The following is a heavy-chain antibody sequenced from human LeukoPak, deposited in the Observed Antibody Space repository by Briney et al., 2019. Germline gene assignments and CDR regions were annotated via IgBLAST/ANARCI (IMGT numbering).Heavy chain of an antibody. V-gene: IGHV4-59*01. CDR2: IYGDGST. CDR3: ARGGSVLLWFVKGNYFDY. D-gene: IGHD3-10*01. CDR1: GGSITSYY. J-gene: IGHJ4*02. Sequence: SETLSLTCTVSGGSITSYYWTWIRQPPGKGLEWIGFIYGDGSTKYNPSLKSRVTMSVDTSKNQFSLKLSSATAADSAVYYCARGGSVLLWFVKGNYFDYWGQGTLVTVSS.